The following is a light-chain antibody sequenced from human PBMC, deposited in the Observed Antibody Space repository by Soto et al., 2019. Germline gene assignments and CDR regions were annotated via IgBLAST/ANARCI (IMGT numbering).Light chain of an antibody. V-gene: IGLV2-14*01. Sequence: QSALTQPASVSGSPGQSITISCTGTSSDVGGYDYVSWYQQHPGKAPTLIIYEVTNRPSGVSNRFSGSKSGNTASLTISGLQAEDEADYYCLSKRSDTTEVFGTGTKLTVL. CDR2: EVT. CDR3: LSKRSDTTEV. CDR1: SSDVGGYDY. J-gene: IGLJ1*01.